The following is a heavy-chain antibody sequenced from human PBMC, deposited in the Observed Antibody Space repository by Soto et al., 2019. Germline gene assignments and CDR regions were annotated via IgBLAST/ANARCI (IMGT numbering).Heavy chain of an antibody. CDR2: ISSSSSYI. Sequence: EVQLVESGGGLVKPGGSLRLSCAASGFTFSSYSMNWVRQAPGKGLEWVSSISSSSSYIYYADSVKGRFTICRDNAKNALYLQMNSLRAEDTAVYYCARGGGRGAARHRDYFDYWGQGTLVTVSS. V-gene: IGHV3-21*01. D-gene: IGHD6-6*01. CDR3: ARGGGRGAARHRDYFDY. CDR1: GFTFSSYS. J-gene: IGHJ4*02.